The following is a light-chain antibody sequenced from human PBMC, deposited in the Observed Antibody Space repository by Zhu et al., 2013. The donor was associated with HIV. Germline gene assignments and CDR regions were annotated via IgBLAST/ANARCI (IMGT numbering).Light chain of an antibody. J-gene: IGLJ1*01. CDR1: SSDVGAYNY. CDR2: EVS. Sequence: QSALTQPPSASGSPGQSVTISCTGTSSDVGAYNYVSWYQQHPGKAPKLVISEVSKRPSGVPDRFSGSKSGNTASLTVSGLQAEDEADYYCSSYAGSSTFFGTGT. V-gene: IGLV2-8*01. CDR3: SSYAGSSTF.